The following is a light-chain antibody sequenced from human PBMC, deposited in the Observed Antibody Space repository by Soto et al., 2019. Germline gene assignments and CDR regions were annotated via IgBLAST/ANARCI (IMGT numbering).Light chain of an antibody. Sequence: QSVLTQPRSVSGSPGQSVTISCTGTSSDVGGYNYVSWYQQHPGKAPELMIYDVSKRPSGVPDRFSGSKSGNTASLTISGLQAEDEADYYCCSYAGSYKVFGTWTKVTVL. V-gene: IGLV2-11*01. CDR3: CSYAGSYKV. CDR1: SSDVGGYNY. J-gene: IGLJ1*01. CDR2: DVS.